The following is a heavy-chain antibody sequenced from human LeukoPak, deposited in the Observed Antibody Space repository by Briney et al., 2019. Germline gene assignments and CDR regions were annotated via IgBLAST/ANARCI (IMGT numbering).Heavy chain of an antibody. V-gene: IGHV4-34*01. D-gene: IGHD3-10*01. CDR2: INHSGST. Sequence: PSETLSLTCAVYGGSFSGYYWSWIRQPPGKGLEWIGEINHSGSTNYNPSLKSRVTISVDTSKNQFSLKLSSVTAADTAVYYCARRTAYYYGSGSYFGLGYFDYWGQGTLVTVSS. J-gene: IGHJ4*02. CDR1: GGSFSGYY. CDR3: ARRTAYYYGSGSYFGLGYFDY.